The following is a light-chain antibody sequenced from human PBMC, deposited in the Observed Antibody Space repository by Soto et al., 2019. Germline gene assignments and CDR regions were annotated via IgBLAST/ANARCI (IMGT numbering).Light chain of an antibody. CDR3: QQYENLPT. Sequence: DIQMTQSPSTLSASVGDRVTITCRASQTISTWLAWYQHKPGRAPKLLIYDASNSEAGVPSRCRGSGSRNDFTFTISRLQPEDIATYYYQQYENLPTFGQGTRLEN. V-gene: IGKV1-33*01. CDR1: QTISTW. CDR2: DAS. J-gene: IGKJ5*01.